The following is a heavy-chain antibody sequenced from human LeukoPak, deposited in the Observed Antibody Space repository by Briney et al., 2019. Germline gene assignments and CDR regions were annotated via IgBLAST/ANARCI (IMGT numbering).Heavy chain of an antibody. D-gene: IGHD3-22*01. CDR1: GGSFSGYY. J-gene: IGHJ6*03. CDR3: ARGDSYYMDV. V-gene: IGHV4-34*01. Sequence: SETLSLTCAVYGGSFSGYYWSWIRQPPGKGLEWIGSIYYSGSTYYNPSLKSRVTISVDTSKNQFSLKLSSVTAADTAVYYCARGDSYYMDVWGKGTTVTVSS. CDR2: IYYSGST.